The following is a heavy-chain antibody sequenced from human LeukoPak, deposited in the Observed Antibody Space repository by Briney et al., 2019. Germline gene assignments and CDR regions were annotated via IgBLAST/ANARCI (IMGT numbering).Heavy chain of an antibody. V-gene: IGHV4-34*01. CDR3: ARHYNYDSSLGRWFDP. CDR2: INHSGST. CDR1: GGSFSGYY. D-gene: IGHD3-22*01. J-gene: IGHJ5*02. Sequence: SETLYLTCAVYGGSFSGYYWSWIRQPPGKGLEWIGEINHSGSTNYNPSLKSRVTISVDTSKNQFSLKLSSVTAADTAVYYCARHYNYDSSLGRWFDPWGQGTLVTVSS.